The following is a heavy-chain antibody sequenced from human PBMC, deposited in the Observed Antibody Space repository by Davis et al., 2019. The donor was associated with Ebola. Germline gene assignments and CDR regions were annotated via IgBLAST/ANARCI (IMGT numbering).Heavy chain of an antibody. V-gene: IGHV4-34*01. J-gene: IGHJ5*02. Sequence: PSETLSLTCAVYGGSFSGYYWTWIRQPPGKGPEWIGEINHSGYTYYNPSLKRLVTIVVDTSKNQFSLKLTSITAADMAVYYCARVDIVATNWFDPWGQGTLVTVSS. CDR1: GGSFSGYY. CDR2: INHSGYT. CDR3: ARVDIVATNWFDP. D-gene: IGHD5-12*01.